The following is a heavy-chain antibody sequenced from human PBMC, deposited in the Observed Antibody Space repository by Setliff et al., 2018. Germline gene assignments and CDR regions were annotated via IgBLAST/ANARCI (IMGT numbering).Heavy chain of an antibody. CDR3: ATLSKDLNY. J-gene: IGHJ4*02. D-gene: IGHD3-3*01. V-gene: IGHV3-33*08. CDR1: GFTLSGYG. CDR2: IWHDGTNK. Sequence: PGGSLRLSCAASGFTLSGYGMHWVRQAPGKGLEWVAIIWHDGTNKYYADSVKGRFDISRDSSKNTVYLQMNSLTAEDTAIYYCATLSKDLNYWGQGTLVPVSS.